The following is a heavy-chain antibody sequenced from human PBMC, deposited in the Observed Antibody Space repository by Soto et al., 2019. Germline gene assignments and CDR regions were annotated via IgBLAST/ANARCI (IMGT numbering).Heavy chain of an antibody. CDR2: IYYSGST. D-gene: IGHD3-3*01. CDR3: ARGAIKGRFADY. Sequence: PSETLSLTCTVSGGSISSGDYYWSWIRQPPGKGLEWIGYIYYSGSTYYNPSLKSRVTISVDTSKNQFSLKLSSVTAADTAVYYCARGAIKGRFADYWGQGTLVTVSS. J-gene: IGHJ4*02. CDR1: GGSISSGDYY. V-gene: IGHV4-30-4*01.